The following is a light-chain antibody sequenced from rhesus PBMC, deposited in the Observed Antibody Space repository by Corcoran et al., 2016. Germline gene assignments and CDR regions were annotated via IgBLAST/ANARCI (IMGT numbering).Light chain of an antibody. J-gene: IGKJ3*01. V-gene: IGKV2-86*01. CDR3: LQYTRLPFT. Sequence: DIVMTQTPLSLSVPPGEPASISCRSSPRLFASEYVHTYLACFLPKPSPSPPPLIYEVSNRASGVPVRFRGSGSVTSFNMKISRVDAVDVGIYYCLQYTRLPFTFGPGTRLDI. CDR1: PRLFASEYVHTY. CDR2: EVS.